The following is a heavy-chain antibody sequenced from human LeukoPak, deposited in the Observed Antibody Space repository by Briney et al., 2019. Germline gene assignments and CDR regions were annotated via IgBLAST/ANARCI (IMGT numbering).Heavy chain of an antibody. V-gene: IGHV4-4*07. J-gene: IGHJ6*02. CDR1: GGSMSRYY. CDR2: IYTSGST. Sequence: SEPLSLTCSVSGGSMSRYYWSGIRQPAGEGLEWIGRIYTSGSTNYTPSLESRVTMSVDTSKNQFALKLSSVTAADAAVYYCAREELHAYYYYDMDVWGQGTTVTVSS. D-gene: IGHD2-15*01. CDR3: AREELHAYYYYDMDV.